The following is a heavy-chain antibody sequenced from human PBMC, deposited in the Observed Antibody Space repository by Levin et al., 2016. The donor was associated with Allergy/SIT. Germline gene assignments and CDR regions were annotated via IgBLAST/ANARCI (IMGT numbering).Heavy chain of an antibody. CDR2: INHSGST. CDR3: ARGGRAVALAYY. Sequence: SETLSLTCAVYGGSFSGYYWSWIRQPPGKGLEWIGEINHSGSTNYNPSLKSRVTISVDTSKNQFSLKLSSVTAADTAVYYCARGGRAVALAYYWGQGALVTVSS. CDR1: GGSFSGYY. V-gene: IGHV4-34*01. D-gene: IGHD6-19*01. J-gene: IGHJ4*02.